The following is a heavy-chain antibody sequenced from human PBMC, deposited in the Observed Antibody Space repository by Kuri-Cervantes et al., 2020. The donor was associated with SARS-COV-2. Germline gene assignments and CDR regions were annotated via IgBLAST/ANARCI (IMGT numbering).Heavy chain of an antibody. J-gene: IGHJ4*02. CDR1: GFTFRNYS. Sequence: GGSLRLSCAASGFTFRNYSLNWVRQAPGKGLEWVSYISGSSRTTFYAESVKGRFTISRDNAKNSLYLQMNSLRDEDTPVYYCARLDYLDWGQGTLVTVSS. D-gene: IGHD3-16*01. CDR3: ARLDYLD. V-gene: IGHV3-48*02. CDR2: ISGSSRTT.